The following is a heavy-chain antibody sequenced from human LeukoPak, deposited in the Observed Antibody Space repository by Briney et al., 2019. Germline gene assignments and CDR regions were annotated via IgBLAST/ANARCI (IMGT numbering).Heavy chain of an antibody. CDR2: INPNSGGT. CDR1: GYTFTGYY. Sequence: GASVKVSCKASGYTFTGYYMHWVRQAPGQGPEWMGWINPNSGGTNYAQKFQGRVTMTRDTSISAAYMELSRLRSDDTAVYYCARGLATNSYYYYAMDVWGQGTTVTVSS. J-gene: IGHJ6*02. D-gene: IGHD5-12*01. V-gene: IGHV1-2*02. CDR3: ARGLATNSYYYYAMDV.